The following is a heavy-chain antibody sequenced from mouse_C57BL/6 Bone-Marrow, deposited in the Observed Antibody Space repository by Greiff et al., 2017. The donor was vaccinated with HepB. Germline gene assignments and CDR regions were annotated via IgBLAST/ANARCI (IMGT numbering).Heavy chain of an antibody. J-gene: IGHJ2*01. Sequence: QVQLQQSGAELVKPGASVKLSCKASGYTFTSYWMHWVKQRPGQGLEWIGMIHPNSGSTNYNEKFKSKATLTVDKSTSTAYMQLSSLTSEDSAVYYCTRRGIYGYALYYWGRGTTLTVSS. CDR3: TRRGIYGYALYY. D-gene: IGHD2-2*01. V-gene: IGHV1-64*01. CDR2: IHPNSGST. CDR1: GYTFTSYW.